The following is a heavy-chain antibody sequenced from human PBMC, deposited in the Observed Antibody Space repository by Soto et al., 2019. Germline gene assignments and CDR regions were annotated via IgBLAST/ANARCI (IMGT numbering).Heavy chain of an antibody. CDR1: GFTFSTYA. CDR2: ISANGQGI. D-gene: IGHD3-3*01. J-gene: IGHJ6*02. CDR3: ATGPTIFGVVISFEYYYGFDV. Sequence: PGGSLRLSCAASGFTFSTYALSRVRQAPGKGLEWVSAISANGQGIYYADSVRGRFTISRDNSKNTIFLHMDSLRAEDTAVYYCATGPTIFGVVISFEYYYGFDVWGQGTTVTVSS. V-gene: IGHV3-23*01.